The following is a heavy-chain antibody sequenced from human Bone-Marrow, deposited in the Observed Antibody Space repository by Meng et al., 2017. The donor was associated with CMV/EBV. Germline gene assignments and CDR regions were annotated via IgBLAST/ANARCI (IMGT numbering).Heavy chain of an antibody. V-gene: IGHV4-59*01. CDR1: GGSISSYY. CDR3: ARVKGILTGTLDY. CDR2: IYYSGST. D-gene: IGHD3-9*01. Sequence: SETLSLTCTVSGGSISSYYWSWIRQPPGKGLEWIGYIYYSGSTNYNPSLKSRVTISVDTSKNQFSLKLSSVTAADTAVYYCARVKGILTGTLDYWGQGKLVTVSS. J-gene: IGHJ4*02.